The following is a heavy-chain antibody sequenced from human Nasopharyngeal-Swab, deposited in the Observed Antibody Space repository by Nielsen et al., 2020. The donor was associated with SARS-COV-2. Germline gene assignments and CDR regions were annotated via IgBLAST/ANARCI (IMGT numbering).Heavy chain of an antibody. V-gene: IGHV3-53*01. D-gene: IGHD6-19*01. CDR1: GFTVSSNY. J-gene: IGHJ4*02. CDR2: IYSGGST. Sequence: GGSLRLSCAASGFTVSSNYMSWVRQAPGKGLEWVSIIYSGGSTYYADSVKGRFTISRDNSKNTLYLQMNSLRAEDTAVYYCAKDRRAVAGTPDYWGQGTLVTVSS. CDR3: AKDRRAVAGTPDY.